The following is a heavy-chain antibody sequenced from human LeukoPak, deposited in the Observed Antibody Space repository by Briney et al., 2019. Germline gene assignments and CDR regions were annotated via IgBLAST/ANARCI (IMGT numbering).Heavy chain of an antibody. CDR3: AKGRFYSSGWSEYFDY. CDR1: GFTFSSYA. Sequence: GGSLRLSCAASGFTFSSYAMSWVRQAPGKGLEWVLAISGSGGSTYYADSVKGRFTISRDNSKNTLYLQMNSLRAEDTAVYYCAKGRFYSSGWSEYFDYWGQGTLVTVSS. J-gene: IGHJ4*02. V-gene: IGHV3-23*01. CDR2: ISGSGGST. D-gene: IGHD6-19*01.